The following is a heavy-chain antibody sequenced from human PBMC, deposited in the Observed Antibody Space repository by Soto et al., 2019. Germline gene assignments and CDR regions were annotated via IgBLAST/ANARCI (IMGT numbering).Heavy chain of an antibody. Sequence: QVQLVQSGAEVKKPGASVKVSCKASGYTFTSYAIHWVRQAPGQRLEWMGWINAGNGNTKYSQKFQGRVTITRDTSASTAYMERRSLTSEDTAVYFCARDGAVSGNSNFDYWGQGTLVTVSS. CDR2: INAGNGNT. CDR1: GYTFTSYA. V-gene: IGHV1-3*01. CDR3: ARDGAVSGNSNFDY. J-gene: IGHJ4*02. D-gene: IGHD6-19*01.